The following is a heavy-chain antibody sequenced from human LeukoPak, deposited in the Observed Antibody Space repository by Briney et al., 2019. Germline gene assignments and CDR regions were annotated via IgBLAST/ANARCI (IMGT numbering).Heavy chain of an antibody. V-gene: IGHV3-48*02. CDR2: ISSISTII. J-gene: IGHJ4*02. D-gene: IGHD1-26*01. CDR1: GFTFNSFS. Sequence: PGGSLRLSCAASGFTFNSFSMNWVHQAPGKGLEWVSYISSISTIIYYAGSVKGRFTISRDNAKNSLYLQMNSLRDEDTAVYYCARDLHSGAYTFDYWGQGTLVTVSS. CDR3: ARDLHSGAYTFDY.